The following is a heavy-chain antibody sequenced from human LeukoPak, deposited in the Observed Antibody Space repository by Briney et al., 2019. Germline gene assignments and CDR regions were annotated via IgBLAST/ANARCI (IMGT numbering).Heavy chain of an antibody. Sequence: GGSLRLSCAASGFTFSSYSMNWVRQAPGKGLEWVSSISSSSSYIYYADSVKGRFTISRDNAKNSLYLQMNSLRAEDTAVYYCARGPYSYGYGRAFDIWGQGTMVTVSS. CDR1: GFTFSSYS. V-gene: IGHV3-21*01. D-gene: IGHD5-18*01. CDR2: ISSSSSYI. CDR3: ARGPYSYGYGRAFDI. J-gene: IGHJ3*02.